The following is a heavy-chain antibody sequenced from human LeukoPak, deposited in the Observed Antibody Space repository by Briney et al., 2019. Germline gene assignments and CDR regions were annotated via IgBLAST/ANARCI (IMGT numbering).Heavy chain of an antibody. D-gene: IGHD6-13*01. Sequence: SETLSLTCTVSGGSTSSHYWSWIRQPPGKGLEWIGYIYYSGSTNYNPSLKSRVTISVDTSKNQFSLKLSSVTAADTAVYYCARLTTGYSSSWYDYWGQGTLVTVSS. J-gene: IGHJ4*02. V-gene: IGHV4-59*08. CDR2: IYYSGST. CDR3: ARLTTGYSSSWYDY. CDR1: GGSTSSHY.